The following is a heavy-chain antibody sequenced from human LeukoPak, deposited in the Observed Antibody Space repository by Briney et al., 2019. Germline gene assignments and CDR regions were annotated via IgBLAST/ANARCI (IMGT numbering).Heavy chain of an antibody. CDR2: ISYDGSNK. CDR3: AKRITYYYGSGYGMDV. Sequence: PGGSLRLSCAASGFTFSSYAMSWARQAPGKGLEWVAVISYDGSNKYYADSVKGRFTISRDNSKNTLYLQMNSLRAEDTAVYYCAKRITYYYGSGYGMDVWGKGTTVTVSS. J-gene: IGHJ6*04. D-gene: IGHD3-10*01. V-gene: IGHV3-30*18. CDR1: GFTFSSYA.